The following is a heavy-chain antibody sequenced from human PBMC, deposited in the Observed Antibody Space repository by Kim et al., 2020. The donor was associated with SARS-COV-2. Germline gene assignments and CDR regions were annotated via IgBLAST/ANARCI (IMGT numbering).Heavy chain of an antibody. J-gene: IGHJ4*02. CDR3: AKDQAVAGTQYFDY. D-gene: IGHD6-19*01. Sequence: ADSVKGRFTISRDNSKNSLYLQMNSLRTEDTALYYCAKDQAVAGTQYFDYWGQGTLVTVSS. V-gene: IGHV3-43*01.